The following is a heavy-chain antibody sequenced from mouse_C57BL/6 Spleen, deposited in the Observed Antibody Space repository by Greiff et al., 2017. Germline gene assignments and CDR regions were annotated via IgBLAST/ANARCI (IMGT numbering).Heavy chain of an antibody. CDR3: ARGEESYTTVVATDYAMDY. J-gene: IGHJ4*01. Sequence: VQLQQSGPELVKPGASVKIPCKASGYTFTDYNMDWVKQSHGKSLEWIGDINPNNGGTIYNQKFKGKATLTVDKSSSTAYMELRSLTSEDTAVYYCARGEESYTTVVATDYAMDYWGQGTSVTVSS. CDR1: GYTFTDYN. V-gene: IGHV1-18*01. D-gene: IGHD1-1*01. CDR2: INPNNGGT.